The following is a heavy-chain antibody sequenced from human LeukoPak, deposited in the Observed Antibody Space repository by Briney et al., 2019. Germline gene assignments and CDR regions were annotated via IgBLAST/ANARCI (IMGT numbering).Heavy chain of an antibody. CDR2: IKQDGSEK. CDR3: ARGSKSYGDYIRSRIHYFDY. J-gene: IGHJ4*02. Sequence: GGSLRLSCAASGFTFSRNWMSWVRQAPGKGLEWVANIKQDGSEKYYVDSVKGRFTISRDNAKNSLYLQMNSLRAEDTAVYYCARGSKSYGDYIRSRIHYFDYWGQGTLVTVSS. D-gene: IGHD4-17*01. V-gene: IGHV3-7*04. CDR1: GFTFSRNW.